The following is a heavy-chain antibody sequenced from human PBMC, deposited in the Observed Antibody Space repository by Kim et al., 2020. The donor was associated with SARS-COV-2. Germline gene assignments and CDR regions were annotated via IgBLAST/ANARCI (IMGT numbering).Heavy chain of an antibody. J-gene: IGHJ4*02. CDR3: ASFAPYYYDQGLLY. Sequence: NPSLKSRVTISVDTSKNQFSLKLSSVTAADTAVYYCASFAPYYYDQGLLYWGQGTLVTVSS. D-gene: IGHD3-22*01. V-gene: IGHV4-31*02.